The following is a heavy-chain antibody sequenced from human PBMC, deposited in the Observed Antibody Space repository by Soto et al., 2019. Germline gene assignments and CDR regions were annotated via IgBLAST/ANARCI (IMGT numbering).Heavy chain of an antibody. D-gene: IGHD3-22*01. J-gene: IGHJ4*02. CDR1: GGTFSSYA. CDR2: IIPIFGTA. CDR3: ASHTYYYDSSGYYYNY. V-gene: IGHV1-69*01. Sequence: QVQLVQSGAEVKKPGSSVKVSCKASGGTFSSYAISWVRQAPGQGLEWMGGIIPIFGTANYAQKFQGRVTITADESTSTAYMELSSLRSEDTAVYYCASHTYYYDSSGYYYNYWGQGTLVTVPS.